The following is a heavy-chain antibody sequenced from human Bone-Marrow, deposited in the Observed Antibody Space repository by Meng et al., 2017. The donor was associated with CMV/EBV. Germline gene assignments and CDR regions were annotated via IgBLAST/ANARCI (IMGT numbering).Heavy chain of an antibody. CDR3: ARGRICSSTSCHREYFQH. CDR2: INHSGST. Sequence: SETLSLTCAVYGGSFSGYYWSWIRQPPGKGLEWIGEINHSGSTNYNPSLKSRVTISVDTSKNQFSLKLSSVTAADTAVYYCARGRICSSTSCHREYFQHWGQGTRVTGSS. J-gene: IGHJ1*01. CDR1: GGSFSGYY. V-gene: IGHV4-34*01. D-gene: IGHD2-2*01.